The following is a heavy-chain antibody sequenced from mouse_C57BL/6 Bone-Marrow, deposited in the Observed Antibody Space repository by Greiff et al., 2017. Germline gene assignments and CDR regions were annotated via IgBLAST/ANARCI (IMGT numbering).Heavy chain of an antibody. CDR1: GYSITSGYY. D-gene: IGHD2-5*01. V-gene: IGHV3-6*01. Sequence: ESGPGLVKPSQSLSLTCSVTGYSITSGYYWNWIRQFPGNKLEWMGYISYDGSNNYKPSLKNRISITRYTSKNQFFLKLNSVTTEDTATYYCARPYYSNSAWFAYWGQGTLVTVSA. CDR2: ISYDGSN. J-gene: IGHJ3*01. CDR3: ARPYYSNSAWFAY.